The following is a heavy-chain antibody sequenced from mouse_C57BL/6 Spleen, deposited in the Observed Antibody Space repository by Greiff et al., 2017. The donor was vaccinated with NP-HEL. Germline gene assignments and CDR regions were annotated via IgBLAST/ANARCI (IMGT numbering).Heavy chain of an antibody. Sequence: GYWIEWVKQRPGHGLEWIGEILPGSGSTNYNEKFKGKATFTADTSSNTAYMQLSSLTTEDSAIYYCARAPHYGNYDYWGQGTTLTFSS. CDR3: ARAPHYGNYDY. J-gene: IGHJ2*01. CDR2: ILPGSGST. CDR1: GYW. D-gene: IGHD2-1*01. V-gene: IGHV1-9*01.